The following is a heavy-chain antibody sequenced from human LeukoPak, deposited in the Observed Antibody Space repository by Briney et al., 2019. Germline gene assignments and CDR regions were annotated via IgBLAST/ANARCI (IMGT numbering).Heavy chain of an antibody. Sequence: GGSLRLSCAASGFTFSSYGMHWVRQAPGKGLEWVAAIWYDGSNKYYADSVKGRFTISRDNSKNTLYLQMNSLRAEDTAVYYCARDPPPTVGRDYFDYWGQGTLVTVSS. CDR1: GFTFSSYG. J-gene: IGHJ4*02. V-gene: IGHV3-33*01. D-gene: IGHD1-26*01. CDR3: ARDPPPTVGRDYFDY. CDR2: IWYDGSNK.